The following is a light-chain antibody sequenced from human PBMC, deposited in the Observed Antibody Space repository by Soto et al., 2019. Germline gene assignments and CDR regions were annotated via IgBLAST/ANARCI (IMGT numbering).Light chain of an antibody. V-gene: IGKV1-9*01. CDR1: QGISSY. Sequence: DIQLTQSPSFLSASVGDRVTITCRARQGISSYVAWYQQKPGKVPKALIYAASTLQSGVPSRFSGSGSGTEFTLTISSLQPEDFATYYCQQLNSYPYTFGQGTKLEIK. CDR3: QQLNSYPYT. J-gene: IGKJ2*01. CDR2: AAS.